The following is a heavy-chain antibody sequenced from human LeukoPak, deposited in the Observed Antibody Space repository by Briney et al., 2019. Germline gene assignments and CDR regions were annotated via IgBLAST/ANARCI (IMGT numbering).Heavy chain of an antibody. CDR1: GYTFTSYD. Sequence: GASVKVSCKASGYTFTSYDINWMRQATGQGLEWMGWMNPNSGNTGYAQKFQGRVTITRNTSISTAYMELSSLRSEDTAVYYCATHTRDYYDSSLGYWGQGTLVTVSS. CDR2: MNPNSGNT. D-gene: IGHD3-22*01. V-gene: IGHV1-8*03. CDR3: ATHTRDYYDSSLGY. J-gene: IGHJ4*02.